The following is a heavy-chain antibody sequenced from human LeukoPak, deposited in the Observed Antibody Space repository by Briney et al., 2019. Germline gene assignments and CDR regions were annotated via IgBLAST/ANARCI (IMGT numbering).Heavy chain of an antibody. CDR2: ISYDGSNK. V-gene: IGHV3-30-3*01. CDR3: ARGGSVWFLEWPQDY. CDR1: GFTFSSYA. Sequence: GGSLRLSCAASGFTFSSYAMHWVRQAPGKGLEWVAVISYDGSNKYYADSVKGRFTISRDNSKNTLYLQMNSLRAEDTAVYYCARGGSVWFLEWPQDYWGQGTLVTVSS. D-gene: IGHD3-3*01. J-gene: IGHJ4*02.